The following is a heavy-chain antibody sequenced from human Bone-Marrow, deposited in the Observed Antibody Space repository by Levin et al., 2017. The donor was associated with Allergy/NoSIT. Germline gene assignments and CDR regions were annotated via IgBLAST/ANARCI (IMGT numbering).Heavy chain of an antibody. CDR3: GGHYGDQYYFCY. V-gene: IGHV4-30-4*01. J-gene: IGHJ4*02. CDR1: GGSNNRADYF. D-gene: IGHD4-17*01. CDR2: IYNGGTT. Sequence: LRLSCTVSGGSNNRADYFWSWIRQPPGKGLEWIGFIYNGGTTQYNPSLKRRSTISLDASGSQFSLRLSSVTAADTAVYYCGGHYGDQYYFCYWGQGTLLTVSS.